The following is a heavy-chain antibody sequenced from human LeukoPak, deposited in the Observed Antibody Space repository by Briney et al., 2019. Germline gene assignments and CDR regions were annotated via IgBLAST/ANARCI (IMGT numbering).Heavy chain of an antibody. V-gene: IGHV3-21*01. CDR1: GFTFSDYG. CDR3: ARDYFYCGGDCFVDY. Sequence: GGSLRLSCAASGFTFSDYGVNWVRQAPGKGLEWVSSISGSGRSIFYADSVRGRFTISRDNAKNSLYLQMNSLRAEDTVVYYCARDYFYCGGDCFVDYWGQGTLVTVSS. CDR2: ISGSGRSI. J-gene: IGHJ4*02. D-gene: IGHD2-21*02.